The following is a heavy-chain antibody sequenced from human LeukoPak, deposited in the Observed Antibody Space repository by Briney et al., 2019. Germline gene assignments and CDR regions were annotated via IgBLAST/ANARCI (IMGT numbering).Heavy chain of an antibody. V-gene: IGHV3-21*01. D-gene: IGHD6-13*01. Sequence: GGSLRLSCAASGFTFSSYSMNWVRQAPGKGLEWVSSISSSSSYIYYADSVKGRFTISRDNAKNSLYLQMNSLRAEDTAVYYCARGSSWYQDSCYYYGMDVWGQGTTVTVSS. J-gene: IGHJ6*02. CDR1: GFTFSSYS. CDR3: ARGSSWYQDSCYYYGMDV. CDR2: ISSSSSYI.